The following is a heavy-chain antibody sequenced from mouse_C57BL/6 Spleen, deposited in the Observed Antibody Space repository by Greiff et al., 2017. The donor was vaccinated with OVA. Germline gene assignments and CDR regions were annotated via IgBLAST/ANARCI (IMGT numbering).Heavy chain of an antibody. D-gene: IGHD2-4*01. CDR2: IYPSDSET. V-gene: IGHV1-61*01. Sequence: QVQLQQPGAELVRPGSSVKLSCKASGYTFTSYWMDWVKQRPGQGLEWIGNIYPSDSETHYNQKFKDKATLTVDKSSSTAYMQLSSLTSEDSAVYYCARKGGYDYEGYWGQGTTLTVSS. CDR1: GYTFTSYW. CDR3: ARKGGYDYEGY. J-gene: IGHJ2*01.